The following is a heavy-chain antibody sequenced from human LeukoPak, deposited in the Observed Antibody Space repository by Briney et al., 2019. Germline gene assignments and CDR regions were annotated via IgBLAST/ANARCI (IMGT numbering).Heavy chain of an antibody. D-gene: IGHD3-9*01. CDR3: ARERDILTGFDY. CDR1: GFTFSNYE. V-gene: IGHV3-48*03. CDR2: ISSSGSTI. Sequence: PGGSLRLSCAASGFTFSNYEMNWVRQAPGKGLEWVSYISSSGSTIYYADSVKGRFTISRDNAKNSLYLQMNSLRAEDTAVYYCARERDILTGFDYWGQGTLVTVSS. J-gene: IGHJ4*02.